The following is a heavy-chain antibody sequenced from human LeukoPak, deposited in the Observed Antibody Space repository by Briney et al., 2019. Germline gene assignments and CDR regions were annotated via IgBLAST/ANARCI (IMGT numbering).Heavy chain of an antibody. V-gene: IGHV1-2*02. D-gene: IGHD6-19*01. J-gene: IGHJ4*02. CDR2: INPNSGGT. CDR3: ARAYSSGQLTRDY. Sequence: ASVKVSCKASGYTFTGYYMHWVRQAPGQGLEWMGWINPNSGGTNYAQKFQGRVTMTRDTSISTAYMELSRLRSDDTAVYYCARAYSSGQLTRDYWGQGTLVTVSS. CDR1: GYTFTGYY.